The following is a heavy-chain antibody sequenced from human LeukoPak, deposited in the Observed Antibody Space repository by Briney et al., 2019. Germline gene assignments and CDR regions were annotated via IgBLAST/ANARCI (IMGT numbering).Heavy chain of an antibody. D-gene: IGHD3-3*01. CDR1: GFTFSSYS. CDR3: ARDLSPYYDFWSGTQGFDY. CDR2: ISSSSSTI. Sequence: GGSLRLSCAASGFTFSSYSMNWVRQAPGKGLEWVSYISSSSSTIYYADSVKGRFTISRDNAKNSLYLQMNSLRAEDTAVYYCARDLSPYYDFWSGTQGFDYWGQGTLVTVSS. J-gene: IGHJ4*02. V-gene: IGHV3-48*01.